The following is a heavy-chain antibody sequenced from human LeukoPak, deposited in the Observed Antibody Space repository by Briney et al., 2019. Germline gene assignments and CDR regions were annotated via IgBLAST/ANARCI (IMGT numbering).Heavy chain of an antibody. J-gene: IGHJ4*02. CDR1: GFTFSSYA. Sequence: GGSLRLSCAASGFTFSSYAMNWVRQAPGKGLEWVSYISSSDGTIYYADSVKGRFTISRDNAKNSLYLQMNSLRAGDTAVYYCARTIEMATISYFDYWGQGTLVTVSS. V-gene: IGHV3-48*03. CDR2: ISSSDGTI. CDR3: ARTIEMATISYFDY. D-gene: IGHD5-24*01.